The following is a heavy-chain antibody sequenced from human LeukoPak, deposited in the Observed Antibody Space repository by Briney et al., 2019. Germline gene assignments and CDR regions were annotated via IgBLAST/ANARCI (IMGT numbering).Heavy chain of an antibody. CDR1: GFTFSDYY. J-gene: IGHJ5*02. Sequence: PGGSLRLSCAASGFTFSDYYMSWIRQAPGKGLEWVSYISSSSSYTNYADSVKGRFTISRDNAKNSLYLQMNSLRAEDTAVYYCARERWDTAMETHNWFDPWGQGTLVTVSS. D-gene: IGHD5-18*01. CDR3: ARERWDTAMETHNWFDP. CDR2: ISSSSSYT. V-gene: IGHV3-11*06.